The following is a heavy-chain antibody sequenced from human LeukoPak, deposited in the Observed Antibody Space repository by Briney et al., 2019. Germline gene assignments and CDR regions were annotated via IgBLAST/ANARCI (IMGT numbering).Heavy chain of an antibody. D-gene: IGHD4-17*01. CDR2: ISSSGSTI. Sequence: GGSLRLSCAAFGFTFSDYYMSWLRQAPGKGLEWVSYISSSGSTIYYADSVKGRFTISRDNAKNSLYVQMNSLRAEDTAVYYCARDRKGIGDYGDYYYYMDVWGKGTTVTVSS. V-gene: IGHV3-11*01. J-gene: IGHJ6*03. CDR1: GFTFSDYY. CDR3: ARDRKGIGDYGDYYYYMDV.